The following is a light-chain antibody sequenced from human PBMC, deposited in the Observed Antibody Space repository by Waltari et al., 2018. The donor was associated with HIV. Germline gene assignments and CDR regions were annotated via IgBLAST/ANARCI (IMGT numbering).Light chain of an antibody. CDR3: VLYMGSGIWV. Sequence: QAVVTQEPSFSVSPGGTVTLPCGLSSGSVSTSYYPSWYQQTPGQAPRTLIYSTNSRSSGVPDRFSDSILGNQAALTITGAQADDESDYYCVLYMGSGIWVFGGGTKVTVL. J-gene: IGLJ3*02. V-gene: IGLV8-61*01. CDR2: STN. CDR1: SGSVSTSYY.